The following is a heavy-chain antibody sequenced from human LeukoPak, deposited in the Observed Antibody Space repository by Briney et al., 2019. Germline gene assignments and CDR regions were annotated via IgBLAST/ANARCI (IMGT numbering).Heavy chain of an antibody. D-gene: IGHD1-26*01. J-gene: IGHJ4*02. Sequence: GGSLRLSCAASGFTFSSYAMHWVRQAPGKGLEWVAVISYDGGNKYYADSVKGRFTISRDNSKNTLYLQMNSLRAEDTAVYYCARSDFSGASGSYDYWGQGTLVTVSS. V-gene: IGHV3-30-3*01. CDR1: GFTFSSYA. CDR2: ISYDGGNK. CDR3: ARSDFSGASGSYDY.